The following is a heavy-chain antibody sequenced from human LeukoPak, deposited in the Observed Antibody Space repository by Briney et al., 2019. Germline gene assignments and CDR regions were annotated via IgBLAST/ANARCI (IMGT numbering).Heavy chain of an antibody. V-gene: IGHV4-38-2*02. CDR1: GYSMSSGYY. J-gene: IGHJ1*01. D-gene: IGHD4-23*01. CDR2: IHHSGST. Sequence: PSETLSLTCTVSGYSMSSGYYWGWIRQPPGKGLEWIGSIHHSGSTNYNPSLRSRVTISLDTSKNQFPLKLSSVTAADTAVYYCARAYGGNSQYFQHWGQGTLVTVSS. CDR3: ARAYGGNSQYFQH.